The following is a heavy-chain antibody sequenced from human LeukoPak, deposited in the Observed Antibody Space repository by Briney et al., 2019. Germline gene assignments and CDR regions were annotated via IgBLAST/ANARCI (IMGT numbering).Heavy chain of an antibody. CDR2: INPSGGST. Sequence: ASVKVSCKASGYTFTGYYMHWVRQAPGQGLEWMGIINPSGGSTSYAQKFQGRVTMTRDTSTSTVYMELSSLRSEDTAVYYCAGAFTFGRDYWGQGTLVTVSS. J-gene: IGHJ4*02. CDR1: GYTFTGYY. D-gene: IGHD3-16*01. V-gene: IGHV1-46*01. CDR3: AGAFTFGRDY.